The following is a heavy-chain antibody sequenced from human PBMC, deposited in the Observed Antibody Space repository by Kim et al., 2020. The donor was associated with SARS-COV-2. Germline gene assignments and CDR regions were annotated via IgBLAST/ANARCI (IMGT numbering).Heavy chain of an antibody. CDR3: CDYHVAGSHFCY. D-gene: IGHD3-10*01. J-gene: IGHJ4*02. V-gene: IGHV3-23*01. Sequence: GGSLRLSCAASGFTFSNYGMTWVRQTPGKGLEWVSSFTGDGLTHYADSLKGRLTISRDNSKNMLYLQMNSLRAEDKAAYYCCDYHVAGSHFCYWGPGTLV. CDR2: FTGDGLT. CDR1: GFTFSNYG.